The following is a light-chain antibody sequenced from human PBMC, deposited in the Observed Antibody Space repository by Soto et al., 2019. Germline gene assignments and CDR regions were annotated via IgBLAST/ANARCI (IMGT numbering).Light chain of an antibody. CDR1: QSVLYSSNNKNY. CDR3: QQYYSSPYT. V-gene: IGKV4-1*01. CDR2: WTS. Sequence: DIVMTQSPDSLAVSLGERATINCKSSQSVLYSSNNKNYLAWYEQKPGQPPKLLIYWTSTREFGVPDRFRGSGSGTEFTLTISSLQAEDVAVYYCQQYYSSPYTFGQGTKLEIK. J-gene: IGKJ2*01.